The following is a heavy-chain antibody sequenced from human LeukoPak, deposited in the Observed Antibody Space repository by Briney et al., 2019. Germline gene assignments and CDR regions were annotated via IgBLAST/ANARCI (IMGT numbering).Heavy chain of an antibody. Sequence: ASVKVSCKASGGTFSSYAISWVRQAPGQGLEWMGRIIPIFGTANYAQKFQGRVTITTDESTSTAYMELSSLRSEDTAVYYCASSDFDWSMLGHYYYYMDVWGKGTTVTVSS. CDR2: IIPIFGTA. J-gene: IGHJ6*03. D-gene: IGHD3-9*01. CDR1: GGTFSSYA. V-gene: IGHV1-69*05. CDR3: ASSDFDWSMLGHYYYYMDV.